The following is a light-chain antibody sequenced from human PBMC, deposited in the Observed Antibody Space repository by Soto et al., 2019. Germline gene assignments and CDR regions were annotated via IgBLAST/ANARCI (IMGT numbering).Light chain of an antibody. CDR3: CSYTSSSTLVV. CDR2: AVS. J-gene: IGLJ3*02. Sequence: QSALTQPASVSGSPGQSITISCTGTSSDVGGYNYISWYQQYPGKAPKLMIYAVSDRPSGVSNRFSGSKSGNTASLTISGPQAEDEAEDYCCSYTSSSTLVVFGGGTKVTVL. V-gene: IGLV2-14*01. CDR1: SSDVGGYNY.